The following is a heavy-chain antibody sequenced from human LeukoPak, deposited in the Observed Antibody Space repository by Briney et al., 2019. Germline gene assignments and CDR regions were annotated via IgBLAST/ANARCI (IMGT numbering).Heavy chain of an antibody. Sequence: PGASVKVSCKASGGTFSSYAISWVRQAPGQGLEWMGGIIPIFGTANYAQKLQGRVTITADESTSTAYMELSSLRSEDTAVYYCARVIVVVPTAFQSYYYYYMDVWGKGTTVTVSS. CDR1: GGTFSSYA. D-gene: IGHD2-2*01. CDR2: IIPIFGTA. V-gene: IGHV1-69*13. CDR3: ARVIVVVPTAFQSYYYYYMDV. J-gene: IGHJ6*03.